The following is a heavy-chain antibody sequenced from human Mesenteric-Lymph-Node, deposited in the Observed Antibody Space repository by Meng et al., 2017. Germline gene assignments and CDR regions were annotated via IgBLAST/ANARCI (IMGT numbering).Heavy chain of an antibody. CDR1: GGSFSGYY. Sequence: SETLSLTCAVYGGSFSGYYWSWIRQPPGKGLEWIGYIYYNGNANYNPSLKSRVTISIDTSKKKFSLKLTSVTAADTAVYYCARDSNGGGWFDPWGQGTLVTVSS. CDR3: ARDSNGGGWFDP. CDR2: IYYNGNA. J-gene: IGHJ5*02. V-gene: IGHV4-59*01.